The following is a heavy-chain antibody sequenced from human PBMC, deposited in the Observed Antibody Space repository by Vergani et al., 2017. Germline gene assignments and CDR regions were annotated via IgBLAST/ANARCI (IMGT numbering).Heavy chain of an antibody. CDR3: ARDRDSSSWSYAFDI. J-gene: IGHJ3*02. CDR2: IDPSDSYT. D-gene: IGHD6-13*01. Sequence: EVQLVQSGAEVKKPGESLRISCKGSGYSFTSYWISWVRQMPGKGLEWMGRIDPSDSYTNYSPSFQGHVTISADKSISTAYLQWSSLKASDTAMYYCARDRDSSSWSYAFDIWGQGTMVTVSS. V-gene: IGHV5-10-1*03. CDR1: GYSFTSYW.